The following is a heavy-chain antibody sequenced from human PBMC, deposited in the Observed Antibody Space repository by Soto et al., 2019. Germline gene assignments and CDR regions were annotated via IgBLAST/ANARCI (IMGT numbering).Heavy chain of an antibody. V-gene: IGHV3-30-3*01. D-gene: IGHD6-6*01. Sequence: VGSLRLSFAASGFTFSSYAMHWVRQAPGKGLEWVAVISYDGSNKYYADSVKGRFTISRDNSKNTLYLQMNSLRAEDTAVYYCARDYSSSSMGGMDVWRQGTTVTVSS. CDR1: GFTFSSYA. CDR3: ARDYSSSSMGGMDV. J-gene: IGHJ6*02. CDR2: ISYDGSNK.